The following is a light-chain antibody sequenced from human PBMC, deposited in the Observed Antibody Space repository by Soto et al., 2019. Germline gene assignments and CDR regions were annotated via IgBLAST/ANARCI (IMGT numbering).Light chain of an antibody. V-gene: IGKV1-39*01. CDR1: QTISNY. CDR3: QLSYSTPWT. J-gene: IGKJ1*01. CDR2: AAS. Sequence: DIQMTQSPSSLSASVGDRVTITCRASQTISNYLNWYQQKPGKAPNLLIYAASTLQSGVPSRFSGSGSGTDFTLTISSLQPEDFATYYCQLSYSTPWTFGQGTRVEIK.